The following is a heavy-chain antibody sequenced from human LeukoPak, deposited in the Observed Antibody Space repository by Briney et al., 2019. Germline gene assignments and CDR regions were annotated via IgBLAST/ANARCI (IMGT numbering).Heavy chain of an antibody. CDR1: GYTFTSYD. CDR3: ARGSGCSGGSCSYYYFDY. CDR2: MNPNSGST. Sequence: GASVKVSCKASGYTFTSYDINWVRKATGQGLEWMGWMNPNSGSTGYAQKFQGRVTMTGNNSISTAYMELSSLRSEDTAVYYCARGSGCSGGSCSYYYFDYWGQGTLVTVSS. J-gene: IGHJ4*02. D-gene: IGHD2-15*01. V-gene: IGHV1-8*01.